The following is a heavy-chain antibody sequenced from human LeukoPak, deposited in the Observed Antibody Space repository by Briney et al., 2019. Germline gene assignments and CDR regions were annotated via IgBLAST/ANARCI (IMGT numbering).Heavy chain of an antibody. Sequence: GGSLRLSCAASGFTFSNYGMNWVRQAPGKGLEWVSAISGSGGSTYYADSVKGRFTISRDNSKNTLYLQMNSLRAEDTAVYYCAKDGYYDYVWGSYRGNWFDPWGQGTLVTVSS. CDR2: ISGSGGST. J-gene: IGHJ5*02. CDR3: AKDGYYDYVWGSYRGNWFDP. D-gene: IGHD3-16*02. V-gene: IGHV3-23*01. CDR1: GFTFSNYG.